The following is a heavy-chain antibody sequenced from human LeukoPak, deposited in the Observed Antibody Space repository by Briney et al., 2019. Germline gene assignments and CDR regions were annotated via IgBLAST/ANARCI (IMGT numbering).Heavy chain of an antibody. D-gene: IGHD5-18*01. CDR2: IKQDGSEK. CDR3: ARAKSGYSYGYEYYFDY. Sequence: GGSLRLSCAASGFTFSSYWMSWVRQAPGKGLEWAANIKQDGSEKYYVDSVKGRLTISRDNAKNSLYLQMNSLRAEDTAVYYCARAKSGYSYGYEYYFDYWGQGTLVTVSS. CDR1: GFTFSSYW. V-gene: IGHV3-7*04. J-gene: IGHJ4*02.